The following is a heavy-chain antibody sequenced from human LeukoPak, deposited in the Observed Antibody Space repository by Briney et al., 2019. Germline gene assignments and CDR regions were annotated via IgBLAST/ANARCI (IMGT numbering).Heavy chain of an antibody. CDR3: ARDLRYYYGSGSYPFGY. CDR1: GFTFSSYS. J-gene: IGHJ4*02. CDR2: ISRSSSYI. V-gene: IGHV3-21*01. Sequence: GSLRLSCAASGFTFSSYSMNWVRQAPGKGLEWVSSISRSSSYIYYADSVKGRFTISRDNAKNSLYLQMNSLRAEDTAVYYCARDLRYYYGSGSYPFGYWGQGTLVTVSS. D-gene: IGHD3-10*01.